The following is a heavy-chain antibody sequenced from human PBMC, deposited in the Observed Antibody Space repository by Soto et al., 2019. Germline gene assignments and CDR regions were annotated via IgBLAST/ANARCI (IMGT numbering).Heavy chain of an antibody. CDR3: ARGLYTYDSSGYYFDY. V-gene: IGHV4-4*07. CDR2: IYTSGST. J-gene: IGHJ4*02. CDR1: GGSISSYY. D-gene: IGHD3-22*01. Sequence: SETLSLTCTVSGGSISSYYWSWIWQPAGKGLEWIGRIYTSGSTNYNPSLKSRVTMSVDTSKNQFSLKLSSVTAADTAVYYCARGLYTYDSSGYYFDYWGQGTLVTVSS.